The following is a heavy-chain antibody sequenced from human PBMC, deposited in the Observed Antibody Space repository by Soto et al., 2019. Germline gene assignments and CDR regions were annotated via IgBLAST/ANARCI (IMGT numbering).Heavy chain of an antibody. V-gene: IGHV1-8*01. CDR3: ARGPWYSNGGRGWFDP. J-gene: IGHJ5*02. CDR2: MNPNSGNT. Sequence: ASVKVSCKASGYTFTSYDINWVRQATGQGLEWMGWMNPNSGNTGYVQKFQGRVTMTRNTSISTAYMELSSLRSEDTAVYYCARGPWYSNGGRGWFDPWGQGALVTVSS. CDR1: GYTFTSYD. D-gene: IGHD6-25*01.